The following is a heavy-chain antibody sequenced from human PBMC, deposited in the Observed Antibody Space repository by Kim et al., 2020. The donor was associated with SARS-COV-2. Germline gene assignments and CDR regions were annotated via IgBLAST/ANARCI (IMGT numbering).Heavy chain of an antibody. CDR2: IYYSGST. V-gene: IGHV4-59*08. Sequence: SETLSLTCTVSGASISRYYCSWILQPPGKVLDLIGEIYYSGSTNYNPSLNIRVTISVDTSKNQFSLKLSTVTAADTAVYYCARRGRGAVAGIWAFDIWGQGTMVTVSS. D-gene: IGHD6-19*01. J-gene: IGHJ3*02. CDR1: GASISRYY. CDR3: ARRGRGAVAGIWAFDI.